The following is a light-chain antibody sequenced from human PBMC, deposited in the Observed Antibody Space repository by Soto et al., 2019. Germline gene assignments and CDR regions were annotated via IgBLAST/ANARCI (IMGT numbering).Light chain of an antibody. CDR2: EVS. CDR3: SSYTSSSPWRVV. J-gene: IGLJ2*01. V-gene: IGLV2-18*02. Sequence: QSALTQPPSVSGSPGQSVTISCTGTSSDVGSYNRVSWYQQPPGTAPKLMIYEVSNRPSGVPDRFSGSKSGNTASLTISGLQAEDEADYYWSSYTSSSPWRVVFGGGTKLTVL. CDR1: SSDVGSYNR.